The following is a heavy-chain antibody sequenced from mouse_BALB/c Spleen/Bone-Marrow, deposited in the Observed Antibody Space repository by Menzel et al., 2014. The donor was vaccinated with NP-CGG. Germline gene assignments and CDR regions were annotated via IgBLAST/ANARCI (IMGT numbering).Heavy chain of an antibody. Sequence: EAKVVESGGGLVKLGGSLKLSCAASGFTFSSYYMSWVRQTPEKRLELVAAINTNGGSTYYPDTVKGRFTISRDNAKNTLYLQMSSLKSEDTALYYCASLYDGYSVFVYWGQGTLVTVSA. D-gene: IGHD2-3*01. CDR3: ASLYDGYSVFVY. CDR1: GFTFSSYY. CDR2: INTNGGST. J-gene: IGHJ3*01. V-gene: IGHV5-6-2*01.